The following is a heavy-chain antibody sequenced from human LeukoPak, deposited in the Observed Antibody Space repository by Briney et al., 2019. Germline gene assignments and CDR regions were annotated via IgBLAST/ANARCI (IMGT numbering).Heavy chain of an antibody. J-gene: IGHJ6*02. CDR1: GYTFTSYY. Sequence: ASVKVSCKASGYTFTSYYMHWVRQAPGQGLEWMGIINPSGGSTSYAQKFQGRVAMTRDTSTSTVYMELSSLRSEDTAVYYCARGQLPRGYYYGMDVWGQGTTVTVSS. V-gene: IGHV1-46*01. D-gene: IGHD6-6*01. CDR2: INPSGGST. CDR3: ARGQLPRGYYYGMDV.